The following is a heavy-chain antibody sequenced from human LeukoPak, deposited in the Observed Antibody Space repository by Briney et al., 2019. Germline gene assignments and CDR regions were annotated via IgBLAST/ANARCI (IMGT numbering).Heavy chain of an antibody. CDR3: ASLATVAGSDY. CDR2: IYYSGST. Sequence: PSETLSLTCTVSGGSISSYYGSWIRQPPGKGLEWIGYIYYSGSTNYNPSLKSRVTISVDTSKNQFSLKLSSVTAADTAVYYCASLATVAGSDYWGQGTLVTVSS. V-gene: IGHV4-59*08. CDR1: GGSISSYY. D-gene: IGHD6-19*01. J-gene: IGHJ4*02.